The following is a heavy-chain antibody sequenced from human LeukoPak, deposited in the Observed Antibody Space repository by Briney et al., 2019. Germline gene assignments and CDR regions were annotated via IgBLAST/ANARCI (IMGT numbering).Heavy chain of an antibody. CDR1: GFTFSSYW. Sequence: PGGSLRLSCAASGFTFSSYWMDWARQAPGKGLEWVASINHNENVNYYVDSVKGRFTISRDNAKNSLYLQMSNLRAEDTAVYFCARGGGLDVWGQGATVTVSS. V-gene: IGHV3-7*03. CDR3: ARGGGLDV. CDR2: INHNENVN. J-gene: IGHJ6*02. D-gene: IGHD3-16*01.